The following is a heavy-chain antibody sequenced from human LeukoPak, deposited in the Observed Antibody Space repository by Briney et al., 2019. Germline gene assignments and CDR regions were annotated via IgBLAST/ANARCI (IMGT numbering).Heavy chain of an antibody. V-gene: IGHV4-39*01. Sequence: SETLSLTCTVSGGSVYSTTFCWGWIRQPPGKGLEWIGSMYYDGSTYHNPSLKIRVTISVDTSNNQFSLKLTSVTAADTAVYFCARRSDSGSDDGEDYFDYWGQGTLVTVSS. CDR2: MYYDGST. CDR3: ARRSDSGSDDGEDYFDY. J-gene: IGHJ4*02. D-gene: IGHD1-26*01. CDR1: GGSVYSTTFC.